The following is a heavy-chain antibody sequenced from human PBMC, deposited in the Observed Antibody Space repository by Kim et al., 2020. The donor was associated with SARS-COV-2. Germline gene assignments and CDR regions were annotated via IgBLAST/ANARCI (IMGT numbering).Heavy chain of an antibody. J-gene: IGHJ5*02. Sequence: SETLSLTCTVSGGSISSYYWSWIRQPPGKGLEWIGYIYYSGSTNYNPSLKSRVTISVDTSKNQFSLKLSSVTAADTAVYYCARHPQVGATTFWFDPWGQG. CDR2: IYYSGST. CDR1: GGSISSYY. D-gene: IGHD1-26*01. V-gene: IGHV4-59*13. CDR3: ARHPQVGATTFWFDP.